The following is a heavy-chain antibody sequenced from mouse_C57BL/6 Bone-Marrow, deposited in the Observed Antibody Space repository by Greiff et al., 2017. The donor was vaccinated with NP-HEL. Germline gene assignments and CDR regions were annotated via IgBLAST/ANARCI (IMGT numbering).Heavy chain of an antibody. V-gene: IGHV1-81*01. CDR3: AREGSYDGYPYYFDY. D-gene: IGHD2-3*01. CDR1: GYTFTSYG. CDR2: IYPRSGNT. J-gene: IGHJ2*01. Sequence: VQLQQSGAELARPGASVKLSCKASGYTFTSYGISWVKQRTGQGLEWIGEIYPRSGNTYYNETFKGKATLTADKSSSTAYMELRSLTSEDSAVYFCAREGSYDGYPYYFDYWGQGTTLTVSS.